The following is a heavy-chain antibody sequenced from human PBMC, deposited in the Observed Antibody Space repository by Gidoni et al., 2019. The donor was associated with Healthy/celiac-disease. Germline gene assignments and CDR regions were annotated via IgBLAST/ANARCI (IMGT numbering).Heavy chain of an antibody. J-gene: IGHJ4*02. CDR3: ASTSYGEVGELFFDY. D-gene: IGHD3-10*01. Sequence: EVQLVESGGGLVQPGGSLRLSCAASGFTFSSYSMNWVRQAPGKGLEWVSYISSSSSTIYYADSVKGRFTISRDNAKNSLYLQMNSLRAEDTAVYYCASTSYGEVGELFFDYWGQGTLVTVSS. CDR2: ISSSSSTI. CDR1: GFTFSSYS. V-gene: IGHV3-48*01.